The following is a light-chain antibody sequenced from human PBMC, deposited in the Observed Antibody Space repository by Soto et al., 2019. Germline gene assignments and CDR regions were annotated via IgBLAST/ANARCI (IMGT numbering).Light chain of an antibody. CDR1: QIMNDW. CDR2: DAS. V-gene: IGKV1-5*01. CDR3: LRYNAFSQT. Sequence: DIQMTQSPSTLSASIGDRDTNNCRASQIMNDWLAWYQQKPGKAPKVLIYDASSLQSGFPSRFSGSRSGTEFTLTIDSLQPDDVATYYCLRYNAFSQTFGQGTKV. J-gene: IGKJ1*01.